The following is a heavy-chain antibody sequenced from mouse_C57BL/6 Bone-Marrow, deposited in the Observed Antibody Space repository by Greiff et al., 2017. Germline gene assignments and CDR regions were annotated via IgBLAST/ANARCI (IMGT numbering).Heavy chain of an antibody. CDR3: ARLGRGYFDY. J-gene: IGHJ2*01. Sequence: QVQLQQPGAELVKPGASVKLSCKASGYTFTSYWMQWVKQRPGQGLAWIGEIDPSDSYPNYNQKLKGKATLTVDTSSSTADMQLSSLTAEDSAVYYCARLGRGYFDYWGQGTTLTVSA. CDR1: GYTFTSYW. V-gene: IGHV1-50*01. D-gene: IGHD4-1*01. CDR2: IDPSDSYP.